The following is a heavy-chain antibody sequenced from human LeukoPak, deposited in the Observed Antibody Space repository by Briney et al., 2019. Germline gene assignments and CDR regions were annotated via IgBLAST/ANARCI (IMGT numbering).Heavy chain of an antibody. CDR1: GGSISSSSSY. J-gene: IGHJ4*02. CDR3: ARDSGGLDY. CDR2: INHSGST. Sequence: SETLSLTCTVSGGSISSSSSYWGWIRQPPGKGLEWIGEINHSGSTNYNPSLKSRVTISVDTSKNQFSLKLSSVTAADTAVYYCARDSGGLDYWGQGTLVTVSS. D-gene: IGHD4-23*01. V-gene: IGHV4-39*07.